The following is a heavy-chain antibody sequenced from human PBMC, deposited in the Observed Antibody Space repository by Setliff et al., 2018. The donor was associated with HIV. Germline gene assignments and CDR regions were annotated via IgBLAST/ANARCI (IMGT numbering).Heavy chain of an antibody. CDR3: ARDFPNILTGYLDYFDY. J-gene: IGHJ4*02. Sequence: GASVKVSCKASGYTFTSYGISWVRQAPGQGLEWMGWISAYNGNTNYAQKLQGRVTMTTDTSTSTAYMELRSLRSDDTAVYYCARDFPNILTGYLDYFDYWGQGTLVTVSS. D-gene: IGHD3-9*01. V-gene: IGHV1-18*01. CDR1: GYTFTSYG. CDR2: ISAYNGNT.